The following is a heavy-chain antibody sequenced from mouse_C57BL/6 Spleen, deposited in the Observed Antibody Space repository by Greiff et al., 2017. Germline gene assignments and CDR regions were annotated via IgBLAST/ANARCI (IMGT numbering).Heavy chain of an antibody. CDR3: ARHSDSSGVFDE. CDR1: GFTFSDYG. CDR2: ISNLAYSI. J-gene: IGHJ2*01. V-gene: IGHV5-15*01. Sequence: EVKLMESGGGLVQPGGSLKPSCAASGFTFSDYGMAWVRQAPRKGPEWVAFISNLAYSIYYADTVTGRFTISRENAKNTLYLEMSSLRSEDTAMYYCARHSDSSGVFDEWGQGTTLAVSS. D-gene: IGHD3-2*02.